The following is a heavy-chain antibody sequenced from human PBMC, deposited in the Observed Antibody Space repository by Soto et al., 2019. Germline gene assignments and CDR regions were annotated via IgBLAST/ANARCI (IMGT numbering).Heavy chain of an antibody. V-gene: IGHV1-24*01. D-gene: IGHD3-22*01. J-gene: IGHJ4*02. CDR3: ARDALYSSGLGKYYFDY. CDR2: FGAEDGET. Sequence: GASVKVSCKVSGYTLTELSMYWVRQAPGKGLEWMGGFGAEDGETNYAQKFQGRVTMTTDTSTSTAYMELRSLRSDDTAVYYCARDALYSSGLGKYYFDYWGQGTLVTVSS. CDR1: GYTLTELS.